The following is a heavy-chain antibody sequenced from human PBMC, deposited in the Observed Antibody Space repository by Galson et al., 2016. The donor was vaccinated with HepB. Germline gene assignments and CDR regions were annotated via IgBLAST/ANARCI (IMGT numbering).Heavy chain of an antibody. D-gene: IGHD3-22*01. V-gene: IGHV3-9*01. Sequence: SLRLSCAASKFIFRGFWMQWVRQAPGEGLEWVSGISWKRGSIGYADSVKGRFTISRDNAKNSLYMQMNSLRDEDTALYYCAKDLADSSAYSRVYQFYGLDVWGQGTTVTVSS. CDR2: ISWKRGSI. CDR3: AKDLADSSAYSRVYQFYGLDV. J-gene: IGHJ6*02. CDR1: KFIFRGFW.